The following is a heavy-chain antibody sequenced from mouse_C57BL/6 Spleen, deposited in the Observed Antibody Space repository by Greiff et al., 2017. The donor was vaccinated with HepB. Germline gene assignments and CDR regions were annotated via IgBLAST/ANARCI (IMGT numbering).Heavy chain of an antibody. D-gene: IGHD1-1*01. Sequence: VQLQQSGAELVKAGASVKMSCKASGYTFTSYWMHWVKQRLGQGLEWFAETNPTNGRTYYNEKFKSKATLTGDKSSSTAYLQLSGPTFEDSAIYYCSRIKNILATYFDYWGQGTTLTVSS. CDR1: GYTFTSYW. V-gene: IGHV1S81*02. J-gene: IGHJ2*01. CDR3: SRIKNILATYFDY. CDR2: TNPTNGRT.